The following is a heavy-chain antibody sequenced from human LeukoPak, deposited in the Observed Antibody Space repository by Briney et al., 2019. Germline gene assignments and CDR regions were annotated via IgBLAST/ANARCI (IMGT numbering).Heavy chain of an antibody. V-gene: IGHV3-21*01. J-gene: IGHJ4*02. Sequence: GGSLRLSCAASGFTFSSYAMNWVRRAPGKGLEWVSSISSTSSYIYYADSVKGRFTISRDNAKNSLYLQMNSLRAEDTAVYYCARGRRVADLEDWGQGTLVTVSS. D-gene: IGHD6-19*01. CDR2: ISSTSSYI. CDR1: GFTFSSYA. CDR3: ARGRRVADLED.